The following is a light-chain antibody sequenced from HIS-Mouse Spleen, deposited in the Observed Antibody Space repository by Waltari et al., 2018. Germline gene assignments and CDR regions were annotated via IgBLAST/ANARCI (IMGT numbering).Light chain of an antibody. CDR1: SSNLGSNS. J-gene: IGLJ2*01. CDR2: RNN. V-gene: IGLV1-47*01. Sequence: QSVLTQPPSASGTPGQRATISCPGRSSNLGSNSVHWYRQLPGTAPKLLIYRNNQRPSGVPDRFSGSKSGTSASLAISGLRSEDEADYYCAAWDDSLSGPVFGGGTKLTVL. CDR3: AAWDDSLSGPV.